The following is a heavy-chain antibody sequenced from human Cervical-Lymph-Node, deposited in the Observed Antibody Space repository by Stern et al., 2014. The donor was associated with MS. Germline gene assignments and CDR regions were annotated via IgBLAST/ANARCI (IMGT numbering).Heavy chain of an antibody. CDR1: GYTFTGFF. V-gene: IGHV1-2*04. Sequence: VQLVESGAEVKKHGASVKVSCTASGYTFTGFFLHWVRQAPGQGLEWVGWINPNTGVTKSAQKFQGWVTLTRDTSINTVYMELNRLKSDDTAVFYCARGYPFFDNWGQGTLVTVSS. CDR3: ARGYPFFDN. CDR2: INPNTGVT. D-gene: IGHD2-15*01. J-gene: IGHJ4*02.